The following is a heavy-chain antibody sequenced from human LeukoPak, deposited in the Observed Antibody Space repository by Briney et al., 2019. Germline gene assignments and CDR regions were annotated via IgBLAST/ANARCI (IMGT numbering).Heavy chain of an antibody. CDR2: INSDGSST. J-gene: IGHJ6*03. CDR1: GYTFTSYY. CDR3: ARESTVVVVAATGYYYYYYMDV. D-gene: IGHD2-15*01. V-gene: IGHV3-74*01. Sequence: EASVKVSCKASGYTFTSYYMHWVRQAPGKGLAWVSRINSDGSSTSYADSVKGRFTISRDNAKNTLYLQMNSLRAEDTAVYYCARESTVVVVAATGYYYYYYMDVWGKGTTVTISS.